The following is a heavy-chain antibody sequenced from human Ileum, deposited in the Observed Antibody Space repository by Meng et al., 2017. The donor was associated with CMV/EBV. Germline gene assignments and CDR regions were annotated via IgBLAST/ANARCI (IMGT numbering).Heavy chain of an antibody. D-gene: IGHD4-23*01. V-gene: IGHV3-21*01. CDR2: ITTSNDYP. Sequence: CAASGFTFNSYSMTWVRQAPGKGLEWVSSITTSNDYPNYADSVRGRFTISRDNAKNLLYLQMNSLRAEDTAVYYCARDLFGGNWFDPWGQGALVTVSS. CDR3: ARDLFGGNWFDP. CDR1: GFTFNSYS. J-gene: IGHJ5*02.